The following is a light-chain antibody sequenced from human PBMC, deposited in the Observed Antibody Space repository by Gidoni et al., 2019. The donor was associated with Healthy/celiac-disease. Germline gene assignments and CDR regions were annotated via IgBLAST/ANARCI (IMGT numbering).Light chain of an antibody. CDR1: SGHSSYA. J-gene: IGLJ3*02. CDR3: QTWGTGIRV. V-gene: IGLV4-69*01. CDR2: LNSDGSH. Sequence: QLAPTQSPSASASLGASVKLTCTLSSGHSSYAIAWHQQQPEKGPRYLMTLNSDGSHSKGDGIPDRFSGSSSGAERYLTISSLQSEDEADYYCQTWGTGIRVFGGGTKLTVL.